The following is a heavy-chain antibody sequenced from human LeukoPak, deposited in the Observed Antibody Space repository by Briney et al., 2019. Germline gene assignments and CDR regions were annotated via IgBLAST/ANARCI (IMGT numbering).Heavy chain of an antibody. CDR3: TKARGGGMNV. J-gene: IGHJ6*02. D-gene: IGHD3-10*01. V-gene: IGHV3-23*01. CDR1: GLTFSNYA. CDR2: ISGSGGST. Sequence: GGSLRLSCAASGLTFSNYAMSWVRQAPGKGLEWVSVISGSGGSTYYVDSVKGRFTISRDNSKNTLYLQMNSLRAEDTAVYYCTKARGGGMNVWGQGTTVTASS.